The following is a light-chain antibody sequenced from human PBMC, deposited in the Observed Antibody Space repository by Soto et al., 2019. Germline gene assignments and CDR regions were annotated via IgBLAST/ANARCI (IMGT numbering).Light chain of an antibody. CDR2: AAS. CDR3: QQSFTTPRT. V-gene: IGKV1-39*01. Sequence: DIHMTQSPSSLSASVGDRVTITCRGSQSISNYLNWYQQKPGKAPKLLIYAASILQSGVPSKFSGSGSGTDFTLTISSLQPEDFATYYCQQSFTTPRTFGQGTKVDIK. J-gene: IGKJ1*01. CDR1: QSISNY.